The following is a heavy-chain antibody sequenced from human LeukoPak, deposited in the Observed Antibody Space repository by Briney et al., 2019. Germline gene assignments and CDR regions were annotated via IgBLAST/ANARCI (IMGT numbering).Heavy chain of an antibody. D-gene: IGHD4-11*01. CDR1: GYSFTSYW. CDR3: ARHWMDDYSNPKRPSGGRGAYYMDV. Sequence: GESLKISCKGSGYSFTSYWIGWVRQMPGKGLEWMGIIYPGDSDTRYSPSFQGQVTISADKSISTACLQWSSLKASDTAMYYCARHWMDDYSNPKRPSGGRGAYYMDVWGKGTTVTVSS. CDR2: IYPGDSDT. J-gene: IGHJ6*03. V-gene: IGHV5-51*01.